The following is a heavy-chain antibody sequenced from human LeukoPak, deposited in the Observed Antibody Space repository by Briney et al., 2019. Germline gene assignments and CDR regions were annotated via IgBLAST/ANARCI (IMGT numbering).Heavy chain of an antibody. CDR3: ARLNVLNNSVLHHFDR. CDR2: INYSGNT. D-gene: IGHD1/OR15-1a*01. J-gene: IGHJ4*02. Sequence: SETLSLTCTVSGGSISDYYWCWIRQPPGKGLEWIAYINYSGNTDYNPSLKSRVTISVDTSKNHFSLKLNSVTAADTAVYYCARLNVLNNSVLHHFDRWGQGTLVTVSS. CDR1: GGSISDYY. V-gene: IGHV4-59*08.